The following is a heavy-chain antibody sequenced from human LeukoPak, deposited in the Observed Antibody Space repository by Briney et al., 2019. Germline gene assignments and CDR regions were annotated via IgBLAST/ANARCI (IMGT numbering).Heavy chain of an antibody. CDR2: IYYSGST. V-gene: IGHV4-39*01. J-gene: IGHJ4*02. CDR1: GGSISSSSYY. Sequence: PSETLSLTCTVSGGSISSSSYYWGWIRQPPGKGLEWIGSIYYSGSTYYNPSLKSRVTISVDTSKNQFSLKLSSVTAADTAVYYCARQACTSCFLDYWGQGTLVTASS. D-gene: IGHD2-2*01. CDR3: ARQACTSCFLDY.